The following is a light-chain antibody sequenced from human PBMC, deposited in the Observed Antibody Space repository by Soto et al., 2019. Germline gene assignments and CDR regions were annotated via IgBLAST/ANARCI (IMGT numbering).Light chain of an antibody. CDR3: QQCATSPLT. CDR2: DAS. Sequence: EIVLTQSPGTLSLSPGERATLSCRASQSVGNDYLAWYQQKPGQAPRLLIDDASRRAAGIPDRFSGSGSGTDFTLTISRLDPEDFAVYYCQQCATSPLTFGQGTRVDIK. J-gene: IGKJ1*01. V-gene: IGKV3-20*01. CDR1: QSVGNDY.